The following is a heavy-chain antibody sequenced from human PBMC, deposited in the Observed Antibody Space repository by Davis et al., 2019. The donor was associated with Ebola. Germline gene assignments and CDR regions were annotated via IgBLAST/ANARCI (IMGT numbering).Heavy chain of an antibody. J-gene: IGHJ5*02. Sequence: GESLKISCAASGFTFSSYGMHWVRQAPGKGLEWVAVISYDGSNKYYADSVKGRFTISRDNSKNTLYLQMNSLRAEDTAVYYCARDGQQLDPDLIAVAENNWFDPWGQGTLVTVSS. CDR1: GFTFSSYG. D-gene: IGHD6-19*01. CDR2: ISYDGSNK. CDR3: ARDGQQLDPDLIAVAENNWFDP. V-gene: IGHV3-30*03.